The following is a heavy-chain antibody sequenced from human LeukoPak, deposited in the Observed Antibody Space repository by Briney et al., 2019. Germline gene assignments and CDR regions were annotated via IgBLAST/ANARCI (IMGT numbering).Heavy chain of an antibody. CDR1: GYTFSSYG. J-gene: IGHJ4*02. CDR2: ISAYNGNT. V-gene: IGHV1-18*01. Sequence: GASVKVSCKASGYTFSSYGISWVRQAPGQGLEWMGWISAYNGNTNYAQKFQGRVTMTTDTSTYTAYMELRSLGSDDTAVYYCARDKIYGGLSSDYWGQGTLVTASS. D-gene: IGHD4/OR15-4a*01. CDR3: ARDKIYGGLSSDY.